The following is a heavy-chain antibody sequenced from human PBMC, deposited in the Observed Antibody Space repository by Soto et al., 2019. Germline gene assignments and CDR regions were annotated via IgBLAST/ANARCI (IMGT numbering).Heavy chain of an antibody. Sequence: QVQLQESGPGLVKPSETLSLTCTVSGGSISSYYWTWIRQSPGKGLEWIGYISNSGSTSYNPSLKSQVTISVTTSKNGFSLEVRSVTAADTAVYHCARVGGSLTTGLDYWGQGTLVTVSS. V-gene: IGHV4-59*01. D-gene: IGHD3-22*01. CDR3: ARVGGSLTTGLDY. J-gene: IGHJ4*02. CDR1: GGSISSYY. CDR2: ISNSGST.